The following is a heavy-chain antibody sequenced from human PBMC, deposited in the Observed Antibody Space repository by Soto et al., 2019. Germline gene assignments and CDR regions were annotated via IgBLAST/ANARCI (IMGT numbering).Heavy chain of an antibody. D-gene: IGHD2-2*01. CDR2: IWYDGSNK. V-gene: IGHV3-33*01. J-gene: IGHJ4*02. Sequence: GGSLRLSCAASGFTFSSYGMHWVRQAPGKGLEWVAVIWYDGSNKYYADSVKGRFTISRDNSKNTLYLQMNSLRAEDTAVYYCARDDEEIVVVPAAMLVGYWGQGTLVTVSS. CDR1: GFTFSSYG. CDR3: ARDDEEIVVVPAAMLVGY.